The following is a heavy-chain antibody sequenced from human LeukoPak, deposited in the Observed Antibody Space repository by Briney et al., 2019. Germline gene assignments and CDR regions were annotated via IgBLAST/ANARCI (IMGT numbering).Heavy chain of an antibody. CDR1: GSTVSSTY. CDR2: FYSGGST. CDR3: AREGGTSCCNYFDY. V-gene: IGHV3-66*01. J-gene: IGHJ4*02. Sequence: GGSLRLSCEASGSTVSSTYLIWLRQAPGKGLPWVSGFYSGGSTDYVDSVKGRFTVSRDNSKNTLYLQMNNLTAEDTAVYYCAREGGTSCCNYFDYWGQGTLVTVSS. D-gene: IGHD2/OR15-2a*01.